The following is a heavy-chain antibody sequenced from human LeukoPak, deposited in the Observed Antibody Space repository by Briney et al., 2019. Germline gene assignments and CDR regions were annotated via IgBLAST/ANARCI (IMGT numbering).Heavy chain of an antibody. D-gene: IGHD6-6*01. CDR2: IIPILGIA. J-gene: IGHJ6*03. CDR3: ARDWNGGLAARLDYYYYMDV. Sequence: SVKVSCKASGGTFSSYAISWVRQAPGQGLEWMGRIIPILGIANYAQKFQGRVTITADKSTSTAYMELSSLRSEDTAVYYCARDWNGGLAARLDYYYYMDVWGKGTTVTVSS. CDR1: GGTFSSYA. V-gene: IGHV1-69*04.